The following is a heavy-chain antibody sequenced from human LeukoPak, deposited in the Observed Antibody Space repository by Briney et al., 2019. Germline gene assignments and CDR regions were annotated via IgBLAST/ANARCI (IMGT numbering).Heavy chain of an antibody. J-gene: IGHJ3*02. CDR2: IYYSGTT. V-gene: IGHV4-39*07. D-gene: IGHD3-3*01. CDR1: GGSIGSSDSF. Sequence: SETLSLTCTVSGGSIGSSDSFWGWIRQPPGKGLEWIGSIYYSGTTYYNPSLKSRLTISVDTSKNHFSLTLSSVTAADTAVYYCARFGGPHAFDIWGQGTMVTVSS. CDR3: ARFGGPHAFDI.